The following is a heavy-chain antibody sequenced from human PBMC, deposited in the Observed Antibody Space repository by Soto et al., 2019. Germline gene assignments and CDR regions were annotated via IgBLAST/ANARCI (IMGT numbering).Heavy chain of an antibody. D-gene: IGHD2-21*01. CDR3: VRAPLDYYSADYFDN. Sequence: SVKVSCKASGGTFSSYAISWVRQAPGQGLEWMGGIIPIFGTANYAQKFQGRVTITADDSTSTAYMELSSLRSEDTAVYYCVRAPLDYYSADYFDNWGQGTLVTVYS. CDR1: GGTFSSYA. J-gene: IGHJ4*02. CDR2: IIPIFGTA. V-gene: IGHV1-69*13.